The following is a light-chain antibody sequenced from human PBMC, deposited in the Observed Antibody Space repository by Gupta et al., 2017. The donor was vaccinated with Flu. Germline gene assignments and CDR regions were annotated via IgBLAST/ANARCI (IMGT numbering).Light chain of an antibody. Sequence: QSVLTQPPSVSGAPGQRVTISCTGSSSNIGAGYDVHWYQQLPGTAPKLLIYGNSKRPSGVPDRFSGSKSGTAASLAITGRQAEDEADYYCQSYDSSMSVLFGGGTKLTVL. CDR1: SSNIGAGYD. J-gene: IGLJ2*01. V-gene: IGLV1-40*01. CDR3: QSYDSSMSVL. CDR2: GNS.